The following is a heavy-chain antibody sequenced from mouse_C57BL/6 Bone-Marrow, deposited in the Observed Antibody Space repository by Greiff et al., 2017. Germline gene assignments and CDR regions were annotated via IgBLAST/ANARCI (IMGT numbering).Heavy chain of an antibody. J-gene: IGHJ2*01. CDR3: AAPGGDYFDY. CDR2: INPYNGGT. Sequence: EVQLQESGPVLVKPGASVKMSCKASGYTFTDYYMNWVKQSHGKSLEWIGVINPYNGGTSYNQKFKGKAPLTVDKSSSTAYMELNSLTSEDSAVYYCAAPGGDYFDYWGQGTTLTVSS. CDR1: GYTFTDYY. V-gene: IGHV1-19*01. D-gene: IGHD3-1*01.